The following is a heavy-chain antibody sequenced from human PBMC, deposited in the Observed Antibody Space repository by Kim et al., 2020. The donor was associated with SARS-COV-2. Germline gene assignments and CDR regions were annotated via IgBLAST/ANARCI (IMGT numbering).Heavy chain of an antibody. J-gene: IGHJ4*02. V-gene: IGHV1-2*02. CDR2: INPNSGGT. CDR3: ARGAFVLMVYAIPFDYGFDY. Sequence: ASVKVSCKASGYTFTGYYMHWVRQAPGQGLEWMGWINPNSGGTNYAQKFQGRVTMTRDTSISTAYMELSRLRSDDTAVYYCARGAFVLMVYAIPFDYGFDYWGQGTLVTVSS. D-gene: IGHD2-8*01. CDR1: GYTFTGYY.